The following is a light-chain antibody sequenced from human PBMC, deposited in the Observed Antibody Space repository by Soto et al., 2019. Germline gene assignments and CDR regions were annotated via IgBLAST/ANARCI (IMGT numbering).Light chain of an antibody. CDR3: QLYGSSPPFT. J-gene: IGKJ3*01. Sequence: EIVLTQSPGTLSLSPGDRATLFCRASQSVSNSYLAWYHQKPGQAPRLLIYGASVRATGIPDRFSGSGSGTDFTLTISRLEREDFAVYYCQLYGSSPPFTFGPGTKVDIK. V-gene: IGKV3-20*01. CDR1: QSVSNSY. CDR2: GAS.